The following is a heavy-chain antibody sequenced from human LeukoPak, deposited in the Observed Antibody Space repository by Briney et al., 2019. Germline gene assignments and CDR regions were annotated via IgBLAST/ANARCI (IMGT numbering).Heavy chain of an antibody. Sequence: PSETLSLTCTVSGGSISSYYWSWIRQPPGKGLEWIGYIYYSGSTNYNPSLKSRVTISVDTSKNQFSLKLSSVTAADTAVYYCAGGRDGYNYPHYFDYWGQGTLVTVSS. CDR3: AGGRDGYNYPHYFDY. V-gene: IGHV4-59*01. J-gene: IGHJ4*02. D-gene: IGHD5-24*01. CDR1: GGSISSYY. CDR2: IYYSGST.